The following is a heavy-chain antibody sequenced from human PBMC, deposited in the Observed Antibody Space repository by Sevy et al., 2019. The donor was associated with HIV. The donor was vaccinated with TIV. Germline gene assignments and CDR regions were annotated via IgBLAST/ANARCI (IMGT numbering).Heavy chain of an antibody. CDR1: GFTFNTYE. CDR2: ITCSGSTT. Sequence: GGSLRLSCAASGFTFNTYEMNWVRQAPGKGLEWISYITCSGSTTYYSESVKGRFTISRDNAKNSLSLQMNSLRPEDTALYYCARGTATYYYGSGGLDVWGQGTTVTVSS. CDR3: ARGTATYYYGSGGLDV. J-gene: IGHJ6*02. D-gene: IGHD3-10*01. V-gene: IGHV3-48*03.